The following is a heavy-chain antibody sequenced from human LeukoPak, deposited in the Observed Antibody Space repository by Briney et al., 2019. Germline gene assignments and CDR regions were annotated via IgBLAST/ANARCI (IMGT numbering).Heavy chain of an antibody. CDR1: GGSISSYY. CDR2: IYYSGST. V-gene: IGHV4-59*01. CDR3: ARGGSVAGTPDYYYYMDV. Sequence: MSSETLSLTCTVSGGSISSYYWSWIRQPPGKGLEWIGYIYYSGSTNYNPSLKSRVTISVDTSKNQFSLKLSSVTAADTAVYYCARGGSVAGTPDYYYYMDVWGKGTTVTVSS. D-gene: IGHD6-19*01. J-gene: IGHJ6*03.